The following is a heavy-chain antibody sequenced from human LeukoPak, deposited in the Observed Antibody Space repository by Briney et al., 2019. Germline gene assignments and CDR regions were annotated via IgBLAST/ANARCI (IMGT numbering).Heavy chain of an antibody. D-gene: IGHD1-26*01. CDR3: ASRTPLGWELRDRAEYFQH. CDR1: GFTFSSYS. J-gene: IGHJ1*01. V-gene: IGHV3-48*04. Sequence: GGSLRLSCAASGFTFSSYSMNWVRQAPGKGLEWVSYISSSSSTIYYADSVKGRFTISRDNAKNSLYLQMNSLRAEDTAVYYCASRTPLGWELRDRAEYFQHWGQGTLVTVSS. CDR2: ISSSSSTI.